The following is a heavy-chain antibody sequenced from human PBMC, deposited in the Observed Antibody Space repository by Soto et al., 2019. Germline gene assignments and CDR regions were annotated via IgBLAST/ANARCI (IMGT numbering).Heavy chain of an antibody. CDR3: ARDDQSYNWAPAWGYYYYGMDV. CDR2: ISYDGSNK. V-gene: IGHV3-30-3*01. CDR1: GFTFSSYA. D-gene: IGHD1-20*01. Sequence: QVQLVESGGGVVQPGRSLRLSCAASGFTFSSYAMHWVRQAPGKGLEWVAVISYDGSNKYYADSVKGRFTISRDNSKNSRYLQKNSLRAEDTAVYYCARDDQSYNWAPAWGYYYYGMDVWGQGTTVTVSS. J-gene: IGHJ6*02.